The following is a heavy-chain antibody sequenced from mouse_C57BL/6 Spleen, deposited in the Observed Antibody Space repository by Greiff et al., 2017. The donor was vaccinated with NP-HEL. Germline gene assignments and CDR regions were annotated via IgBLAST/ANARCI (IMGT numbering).Heavy chain of an antibody. Sequence: EVQVVESEGGLVQPGSSMKLSCTASGFTFSDYYMAWVRQVPEKGLEWVANINYDGSSTYYLDSLKSRFLISRDNAKNILYLQMSRLQSEDTATYDCARDKDYGSSYGDYFDYWGQGTTLTVSS. J-gene: IGHJ2*01. CDR1: GFTFSDYY. CDR3: ARDKDYGSSYGDYFDY. V-gene: IGHV5-16*01. CDR2: INYDGSST. D-gene: IGHD1-1*01.